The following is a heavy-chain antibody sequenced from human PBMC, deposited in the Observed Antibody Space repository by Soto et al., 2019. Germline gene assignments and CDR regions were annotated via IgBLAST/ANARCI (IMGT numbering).Heavy chain of an antibody. V-gene: IGHV4-61*03. CDR3: ARDVRSVHCFDY. CDR2: IYYSGST. Sequence: SETLSLTCTVSGGSVNSGSYSWSWIRQPPGKGLEWIGDIYYSGSTNYNPSLKSRVTISLDTSKNHFSLKLSSVTAADTAVYYCARDVRSVHCFDYWGQGTLVTVSS. J-gene: IGHJ4*02. D-gene: IGHD6-6*01. CDR1: GGSVNSGSYS.